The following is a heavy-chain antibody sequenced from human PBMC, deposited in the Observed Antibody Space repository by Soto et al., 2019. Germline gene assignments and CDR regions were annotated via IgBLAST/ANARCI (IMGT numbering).Heavy chain of an antibody. Sequence: SETLSLTCSVSGASISSYYWTWIRQPPGGGLEWIGYMHHTQGTNDNPSLRGRVHMSIDTSMNQFSLRLTSVTAADTAVYYCARVPFVGYFDWLDPWGHGTLVTSPQ. J-gene: IGHJ5*02. D-gene: IGHD3-9*01. CDR3: ARVPFVGYFDWLDP. CDR2: MHHTQGT. CDR1: GASISSYY. V-gene: IGHV4-59*01.